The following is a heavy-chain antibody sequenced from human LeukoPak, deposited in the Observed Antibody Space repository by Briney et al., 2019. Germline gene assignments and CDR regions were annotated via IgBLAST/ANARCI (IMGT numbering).Heavy chain of an antibody. Sequence: ASVKVSCKASGYTFTSYGINWVRQAPGQGLEWMGWISAYDGSTNYAQKLQGRVTTTTDTSTTTAYMELRSLRSDDTAVYYCARHGSPVIWSAYYYWGQGTLVTVSS. D-gene: IGHD3-3*01. CDR3: ARHGSPVIWSAYYY. V-gene: IGHV1-18*01. CDR1: GYTFTSYG. CDR2: ISAYDGST. J-gene: IGHJ4*02.